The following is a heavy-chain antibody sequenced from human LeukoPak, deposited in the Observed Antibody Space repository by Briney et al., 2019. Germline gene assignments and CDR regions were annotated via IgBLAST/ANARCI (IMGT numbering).Heavy chain of an antibody. D-gene: IGHD2-21*02. V-gene: IGHV3-48*04. CDR2: ISRSSGTI. CDR1: GFTFSSYS. Sequence: PGGSLRLSCAASGFTFSSYSMNWVRQAPGKGLEWVSYISRSSGTIHYADSVKGRFTISRDNAKNSLNLQMNSLRAEDTAVYYCARDRGAYCGGDFYSGDAFDIWGQGTMVTVSS. CDR3: ARDRGAYCGGDFYSGDAFDI. J-gene: IGHJ3*02.